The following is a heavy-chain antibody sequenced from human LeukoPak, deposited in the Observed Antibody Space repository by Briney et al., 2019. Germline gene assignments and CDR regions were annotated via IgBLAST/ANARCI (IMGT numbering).Heavy chain of an antibody. CDR2: INHSGST. Sequence: SETLSLTCTVSGDSISTSNSYWGWIRQPPGKGLEWIGEINHSGSTNYNPSLKSRVTISVDTSKNQFSLKLSSVTAADTAVYYCAGRRRGYNWFDPWGQGTLATVSS. J-gene: IGHJ5*02. CDR3: AGRRRGYNWFDP. V-gene: IGHV4-39*07. CDR1: GDSISTSNSY. D-gene: IGHD1-1*01.